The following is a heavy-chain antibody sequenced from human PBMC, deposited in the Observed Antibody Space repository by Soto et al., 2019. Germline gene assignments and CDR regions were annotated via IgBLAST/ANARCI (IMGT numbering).Heavy chain of an antibody. CDR2: INSDGSTT. CDR3: ARGYSSGLDY. J-gene: IGHJ4*02. V-gene: IGHV3-74*01. D-gene: IGHD6-19*01. Sequence: PGGSLRLSCAASGFTFSNHWMHWVRQAPGKGLVWVSRINSDGSTTTYADSVKGRFTISRDNAKNTLYLQLNSLRAEDTAQYNCARGYSSGLDYWGQGTLVTVSS. CDR1: GFTFSNHW.